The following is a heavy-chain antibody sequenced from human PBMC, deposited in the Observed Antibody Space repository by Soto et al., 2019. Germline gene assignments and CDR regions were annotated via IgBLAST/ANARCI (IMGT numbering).Heavy chain of an antibody. Sequence: QVQLVQSGAEVKKPGASVKVSCKASGYTFTSYGISWVRQAPGQGLEWMGWISAYNGNTNYAQKLQGRVTMTTDTSTSTAHMELRSLRSDDTAVYYCARKVGATSTKSSYWYFDLWGRGTLVTVSS. CDR1: GYTFTSYG. CDR3: ARKVGATSTKSSYWYFDL. V-gene: IGHV1-18*01. CDR2: ISAYNGNT. J-gene: IGHJ2*01. D-gene: IGHD1-26*01.